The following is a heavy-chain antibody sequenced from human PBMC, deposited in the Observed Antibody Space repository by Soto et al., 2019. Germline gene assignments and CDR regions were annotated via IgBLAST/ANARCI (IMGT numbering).Heavy chain of an antibody. V-gene: IGHV3-74*01. D-gene: IGHD3-16*01. J-gene: IGHJ1*01. Sequence: EVQLVESGGGLVQPGGSLRLSCAASGFTFSIYWMHWVRQAPGKGLVWVSRINSDGYSTNYADSVKGRFTISRDNAKNTLYLQMNSLRAEDTAVYYCARGGASGVPPAHWGQGTLVTVS. CDR3: ARGGASGVPPAH. CDR2: INSDGYST. CDR1: GFTFSIYW.